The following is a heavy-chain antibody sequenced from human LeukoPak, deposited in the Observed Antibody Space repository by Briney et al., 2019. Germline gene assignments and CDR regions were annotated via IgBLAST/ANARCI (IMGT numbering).Heavy chain of an antibody. J-gene: IGHJ6*03. CDR2: INWDGGST. CDR3: AKDGAIQYYYYYYMDV. D-gene: IGHD2-21*01. CDR1: GFMFDDYA. V-gene: IGHV3-43D*03. Sequence: GGSLRLSCATSGFMFDDYAMHWVREAPGKDLEWVSLINWDGGSTYYADSVKGRFTISRDNSKNSLYLQMNSLRAEDSALYYCAKDGAIQYYYYYYMDVWGKGTTVTVSS.